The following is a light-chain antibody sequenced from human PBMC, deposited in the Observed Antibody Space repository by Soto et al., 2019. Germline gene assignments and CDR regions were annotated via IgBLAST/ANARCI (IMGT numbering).Light chain of an antibody. CDR2: EVT. CDR3: CSYVGGYSYV. J-gene: IGLJ1*01. CDR1: RSDVGAYNY. V-gene: IGLV2-14*01. Sequence: QSVLTQPASVSGSPGQSIAISCTGTRSDVGAYNYVSWYQQHPGKAPKLMISEVTNRPSGVSDRFSGSKSGNTASLTISGLQAEDEADYYCCSYVGGYSYVFGIGTKVTVL.